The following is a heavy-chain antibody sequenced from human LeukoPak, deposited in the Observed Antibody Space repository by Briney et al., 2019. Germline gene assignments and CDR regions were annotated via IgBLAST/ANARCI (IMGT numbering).Heavy chain of an antibody. CDR3: GRKPTGSTGGVDVFDL. V-gene: IGHV3-48*03. CDR1: GFTFSSFE. Sequence: GGSLRLSCAASGFTFSSFEMNWVRQAPGKGLEWVSYISRGGRTMYYADSVKGRFTISKNNAESSLYLQMNSLRAEDTAVYYCGRKPTGSTGGVDVFDLWAQGTMVTFFS. D-gene: IGHD3-16*01. CDR2: ISRGGRTM. J-gene: IGHJ3*01.